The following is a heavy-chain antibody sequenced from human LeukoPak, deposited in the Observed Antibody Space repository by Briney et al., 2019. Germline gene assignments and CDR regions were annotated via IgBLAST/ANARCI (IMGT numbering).Heavy chain of an antibody. CDR2: ISAYNGNT. J-gene: IGHJ4*02. CDR3: ARENGDLYYFDY. V-gene: IGHV1-18*01. Sequence: ASVKVSCKASGYTFTSYGISWVRLAPGQGLEWMGWISAYNGNTNYAQKLQGRVTMTIDTSTSTAYMELRSLRSDDTAVYYCARENGDLYYFDYWGQGTLVTVSS. CDR1: GYTFTSYG. D-gene: IGHD4-17*01.